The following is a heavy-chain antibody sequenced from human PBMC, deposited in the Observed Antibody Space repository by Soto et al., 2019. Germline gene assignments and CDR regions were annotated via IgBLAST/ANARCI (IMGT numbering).Heavy chain of an antibody. J-gene: IGHJ6*02. CDR1: GYTYTSYG. D-gene: IGHD2-2*02. CDR3: ARDRYCSSTSCYSYYYYGMDV. Sequence: QVQLVESGAEVKKPGASVKVSCKASGYTYTSYGISWVRQAPGQGLEWMGWISAYNGNTNYAQKLQGRVTMTTDTSTSTAYMELRSLRSDDTAVYYRARDRYCSSTSCYSYYYYGMDVWGQGTTVTVSS. V-gene: IGHV1-18*04. CDR2: ISAYNGNT.